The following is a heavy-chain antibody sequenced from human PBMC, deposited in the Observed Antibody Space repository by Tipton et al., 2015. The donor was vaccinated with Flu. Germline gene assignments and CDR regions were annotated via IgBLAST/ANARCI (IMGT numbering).Heavy chain of an antibody. CDR1: RGSIRGYV. V-gene: IGHV4-59*01. J-gene: IGHJ4*02. Sequence: TLSLTCSVSRGSIRGYVWTWIRQPPGRGLQWMGYIYDTGSTYYNPALKGRVTMSVDTSKNQLSLKVASVTAADTAVYYCAKDKTGSYGSFQYKFDSWGQGALVPVSS. CDR3: AKDKTGSYGSFQYKFDS. D-gene: IGHD3-10*01. CDR2: IYDTGST.